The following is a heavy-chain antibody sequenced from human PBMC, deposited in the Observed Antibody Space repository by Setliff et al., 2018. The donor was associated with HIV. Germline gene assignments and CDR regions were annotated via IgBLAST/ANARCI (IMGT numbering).Heavy chain of an antibody. D-gene: IGHD3-3*01. Sequence: GASVKVSCKASGYTFTRHGISWVRQAPGQGLEWMGWISVYNGNTNYAQKLQGRVTMTTDTSTSTAYMELRSLRSDDTAVYYCARDVTTLFGVAATFDYWGQGTLVTVSS. J-gene: IGHJ4*02. CDR2: ISVYNGNT. CDR3: ARDVTTLFGVAATFDY. V-gene: IGHV1-18*01. CDR1: GYTFTRHG.